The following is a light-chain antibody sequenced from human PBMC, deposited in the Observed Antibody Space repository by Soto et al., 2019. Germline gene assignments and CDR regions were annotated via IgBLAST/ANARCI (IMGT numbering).Light chain of an antibody. CDR2: GAS. V-gene: IGKV3-15*01. Sequence: EIVMTQSPATLSVSPRERATLSCRASQSFSSNLAWYQQKPGQAPRLLIYGASTRATGVPARFSGSGSGTEFTLTISSLQSEDFAVYYCQQYNNWPRTFGQGTRLENK. CDR1: QSFSSN. J-gene: IGKJ5*01. CDR3: QQYNNWPRT.